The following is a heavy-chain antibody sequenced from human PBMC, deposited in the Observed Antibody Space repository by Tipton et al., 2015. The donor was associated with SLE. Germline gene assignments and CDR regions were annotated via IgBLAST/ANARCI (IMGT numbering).Heavy chain of an antibody. J-gene: IGHJ1*01. D-gene: IGHD6-13*01. CDR1: GDSVSSNSAA. V-gene: IGHV6-1*01. Sequence: GLVKPSQTLSLTCAISGDSVSSNSAAWNWIRQSPSRGLEWLGRTYYRSKWYNDYAVSVKSRITINPDTSKNQFSLQLSSVTAADTAVYYCARTGYSSSWLYFQHWGQGTLVTVSS. CDR3: ARTGYSSSWLYFQH. CDR2: TYYRSKWYN.